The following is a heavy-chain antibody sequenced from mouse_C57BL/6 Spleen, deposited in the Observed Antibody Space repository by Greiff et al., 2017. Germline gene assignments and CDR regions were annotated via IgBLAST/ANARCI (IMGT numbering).Heavy chain of an antibody. J-gene: IGHJ1*03. Sequence: EVKVVESGGDLVKPGGSLKLSCAASGFTFSSYGMSWVRQTPDKRLEWVATISSGGSYTYYPDSVKGRFTISRDNAKNTLYLQMSSLKSEDTAMYYCARHETGRGYFDVWGTGTTVTVSS. D-gene: IGHD4-1*01. CDR2: ISSGGSYT. V-gene: IGHV5-6*01. CDR3: ARHETGRGYFDV. CDR1: GFTFSSYG.